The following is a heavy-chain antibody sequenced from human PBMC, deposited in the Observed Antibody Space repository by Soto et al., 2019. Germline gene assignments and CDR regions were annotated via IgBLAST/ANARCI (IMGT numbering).Heavy chain of an antibody. CDR2: ISGSGGST. J-gene: IGHJ4*02. V-gene: IGHV3-23*01. CDR3: AKDGRSGYSSGWYARGFDY. D-gene: IGHD6-19*01. Sequence: EVQLLESGGGLVQPGGSLRLSCAASGFTFSSYAMSWVRQAPGKGLEWVSAISGSGGSTYYADSVKGRFTISRDNSKNTLYLQMNSLRAEDTAVYYCAKDGRSGYSSGWYARGFDYWGQGTLVTVSS. CDR1: GFTFSSYA.